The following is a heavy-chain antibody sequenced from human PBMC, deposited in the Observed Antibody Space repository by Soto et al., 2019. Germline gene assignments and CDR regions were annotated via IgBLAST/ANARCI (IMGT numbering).Heavy chain of an antibody. CDR3: VRKFSDGYYDY. CDR2: ISYSGIT. CDR1: GASISNSDYS. J-gene: IGHJ4*02. V-gene: IGHV4-39*07. D-gene: IGHD1-26*01. Sequence: PSETLSLTCTVSGASISNSDYSWGWVRQSPGKGLEWIGNISYSGITYYNPSLKRRVVISVNKSKNEFSLKLNSVTAADTAVYYCVRKFSDGYYDYWGQGTLVTVSS.